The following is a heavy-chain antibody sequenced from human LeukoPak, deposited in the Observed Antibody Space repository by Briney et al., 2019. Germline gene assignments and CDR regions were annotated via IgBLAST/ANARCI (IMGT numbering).Heavy chain of an antibody. Sequence: PGGSLRLSCAASGFTFSNCAMSWVRQAPGKGLEWVSYISSSGSTIYYADSVKGRFTISRDNAKNSLYLQMNSLRAEDTAVYYCARASTYDSSGYPYYFDYWGQGTLVTVSS. CDR1: GFTFSNCA. D-gene: IGHD3-22*01. J-gene: IGHJ4*02. CDR2: ISSSGSTI. CDR3: ARASTYDSSGYPYYFDY. V-gene: IGHV3-48*03.